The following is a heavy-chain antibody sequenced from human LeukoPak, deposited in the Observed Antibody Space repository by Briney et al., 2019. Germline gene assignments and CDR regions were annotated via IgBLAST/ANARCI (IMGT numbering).Heavy chain of an antibody. V-gene: IGHV4-59*08. CDR1: GGSISSYY. J-gene: IGHJ3*01. D-gene: IGHD3-10*01. Sequence: SETLSLTCTVSGGSISSYYWSWIRQPPGKGLEWIGYIYYSGSTNYNPSLKSRVTISVDTSKNQFSLKLSSVTAADTAVYYCARLTYYSGSGNWAFDLWGQGTTVTVSS. CDR3: ARLTYYSGSGNWAFDL. CDR2: IYYSGST.